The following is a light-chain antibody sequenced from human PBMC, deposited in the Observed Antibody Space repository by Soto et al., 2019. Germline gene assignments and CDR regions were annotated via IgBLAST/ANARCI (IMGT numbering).Light chain of an antibody. J-gene: IGKJ3*01. CDR2: DAS. Sequence: IVLSQSPATLSLSPGERATLSCRASQSVSSYLAWYQQKPGQAPRLLIYDASNRATGIPARFSGSGSGTDFTLTISFLEPEDFAVYYCQQHSNWPPLFGPGTKVD. V-gene: IGKV3-11*01. CDR3: QQHSNWPPL. CDR1: QSVSSY.